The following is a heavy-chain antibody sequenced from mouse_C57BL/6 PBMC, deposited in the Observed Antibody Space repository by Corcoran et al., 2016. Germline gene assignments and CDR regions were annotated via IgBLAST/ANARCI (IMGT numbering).Heavy chain of an antibody. D-gene: IGHD2-5*01. CDR2: INTYSGVP. V-gene: IGHV9-3*01. CDR3: ARGGDYSNYNY. J-gene: IGHJ2*01. CDR1: GYTFTTYG. Sequence: QIQLVQSGPELKKPGETVKISCKASGYTFTTYGMSWVKQAPGKGLKWMGWINTYSGVPTYDDDFKGRFAFSLETSASTAYLQINNLKNEDTATYFCARGGDYSNYNYWGQGTTLTVSS.